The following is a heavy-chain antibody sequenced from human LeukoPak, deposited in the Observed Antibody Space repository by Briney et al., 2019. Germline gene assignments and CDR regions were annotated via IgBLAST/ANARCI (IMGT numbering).Heavy chain of an antibody. D-gene: IGHD4-17*01. CDR2: NPSDGSNN. Sequence: GGSVRLLCGASIFTLSTYGLQWVPRAPGKGRVGGAYNPSDGSNNYYANSVKGRFTISRDNSKNTLYLQMNSLRSEDTAVYYCAKGLGDYDDFRLGYWGQGTLVTVSS. CDR1: IFTLSTYG. J-gene: IGHJ4*02. V-gene: IGHV3-30*02. CDR3: AKGLGDYDDFRLGY.